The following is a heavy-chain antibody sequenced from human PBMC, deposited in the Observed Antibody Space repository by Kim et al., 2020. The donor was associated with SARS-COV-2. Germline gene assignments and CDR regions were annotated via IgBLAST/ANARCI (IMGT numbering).Heavy chain of an antibody. J-gene: IGHJ5*02. D-gene: IGHD6-19*01. V-gene: IGHV3-74*01. Sequence: GGSLRLSCAASGFTFSTYWMHWVRQAPGKGLVWVSRINSDGSSTSYADSVKGRFTISRDNAKNTLYLQMNSLRVEDTAVYYCAKPIAVTGTGGVDHWGQGTLVTVSS. CDR3: AKPIAVTGTGGVDH. CDR1: GFTFSTYW. CDR2: INSDGSST.